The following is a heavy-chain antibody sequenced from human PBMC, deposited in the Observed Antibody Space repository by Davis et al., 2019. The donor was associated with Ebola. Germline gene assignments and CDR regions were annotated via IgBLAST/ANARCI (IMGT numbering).Heavy chain of an antibody. J-gene: IGHJ4*02. CDR3: TRVTGYDKPIEY. Sequence: GESLKISCAASGFTFSKYWMHWVRQTPGKGLMWVSRINSDGSSSTREYAGSVKGRFTISRDNDKNTLYLQMNSLRAEDTGIYYCTRVTGYDKPIEYWGQGTLVTVSS. CDR1: GFTFSKYW. CDR2: INSDGSSS. V-gene: IGHV3-74*03. D-gene: IGHD5-12*01.